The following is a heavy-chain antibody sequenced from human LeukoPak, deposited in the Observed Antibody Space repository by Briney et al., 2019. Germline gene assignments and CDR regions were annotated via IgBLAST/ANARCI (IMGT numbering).Heavy chain of an antibody. CDR3: ASSYYDSSGYYYR. Sequence: ASVKVSCKASGGTFSSYAISWVRQAPGQGLEWMGGIIPIFGTANYAQKFQGRVTITADESTSTAYMELSSLRSEDTAVYYCASSYYDSSGYYYRWGQGTLATVSS. CDR1: GGTFSSYA. J-gene: IGHJ4*02. V-gene: IGHV1-69*13. D-gene: IGHD3-22*01. CDR2: IIPIFGTA.